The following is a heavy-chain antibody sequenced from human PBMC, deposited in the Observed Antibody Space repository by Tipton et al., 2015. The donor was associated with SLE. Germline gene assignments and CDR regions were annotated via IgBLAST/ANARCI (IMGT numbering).Heavy chain of an antibody. CDR2: INHSGST. CDR1: GGSFSGYY. V-gene: IGHV4-34*01. J-gene: IGHJ3*02. CDR3: ARVPYSSGWTRWAFDS. D-gene: IGHD6-19*01. Sequence: TLSLTCAVYGGSFSGYYWSWIRQPPGKGLEWIGEINHSGSTNYNPSLKSRVTISVDTSKNPFSLKLSSVTAADTAVYYCARVPYSSGWTRWAFDSWGQGTMVTVSS.